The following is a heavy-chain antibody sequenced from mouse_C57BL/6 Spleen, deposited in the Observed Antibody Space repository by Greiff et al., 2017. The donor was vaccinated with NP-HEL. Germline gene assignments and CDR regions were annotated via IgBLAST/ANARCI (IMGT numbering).Heavy chain of an antibody. D-gene: IGHD1-1*01. V-gene: IGHV1-53*01. J-gene: IGHJ4*01. CDR1: GYTFTSYW. CDR3: AREGVVATDYAMDY. CDR2: INPSNGGT. Sequence: VQLQQSGTELVKPGASVKLSCKASGYTFTSYWMHWVKQRPGQGLEWIGNINPSNGGTNYNEKFKSKATLTVDTSSSTAYMQLSSLTSEDSAVYCCAREGVVATDYAMDYWGQGTSVTVSS.